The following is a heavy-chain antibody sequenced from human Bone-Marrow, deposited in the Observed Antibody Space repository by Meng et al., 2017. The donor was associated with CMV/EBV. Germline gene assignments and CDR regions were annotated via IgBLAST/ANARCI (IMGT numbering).Heavy chain of an antibody. J-gene: IGHJ6*02. CDR3: ATISKGYYYYGMDG. Sequence: ASVKVSCKASGYTFTGYYMHWVRQAPGQGLEWMGWINPNSGGTNYAQKFQGRVTMTRDTSISTAYMELSRLRSDDTAVYYCATISKGYYYYGMDGWGQGTTVTVSS. V-gene: IGHV1-2*02. CDR1: GYTFTGYY. D-gene: IGHD3-9*01. CDR2: INPNSGGT.